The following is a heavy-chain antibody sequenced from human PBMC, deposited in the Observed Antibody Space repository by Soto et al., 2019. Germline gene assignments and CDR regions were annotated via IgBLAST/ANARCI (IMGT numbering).Heavy chain of an antibody. Sequence: EVQLLESGGGLVQRGGSLRLSCAASGFTFSTYAMSWVRQAPGKGLEWVSGISGSGGTYYADSVKGRFTISRDNSKNTLYLQMNSLRAEDTAVYYCAKIPISSAWLDFDYWGQGTQVTVSS. CDR3: AKIPISSAWLDFDY. D-gene: IGHD6-19*01. J-gene: IGHJ4*02. V-gene: IGHV3-23*01. CDR2: ISGSGGT. CDR1: GFTFSTYA.